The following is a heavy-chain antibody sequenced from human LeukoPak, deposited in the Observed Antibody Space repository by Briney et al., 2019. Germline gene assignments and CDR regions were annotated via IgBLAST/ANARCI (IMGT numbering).Heavy chain of an antibody. J-gene: IGHJ4*02. Sequence: PSETLSLTCTVSGGSISSSSYYWGWIRQPPGKGLEWIGSIYYSGSTYYNPSLKSRVTISVDTSKNQFSLKLSSVTAADTAVDYCGKNPLSYRSSLSGSGFDFWGQGTLVTVSS. CDR2: IYYSGST. CDR1: GGSISSSSYY. D-gene: IGHD6-6*01. V-gene: IGHV4-39*01. CDR3: GKNPLSYRSSLSGSGFDF.